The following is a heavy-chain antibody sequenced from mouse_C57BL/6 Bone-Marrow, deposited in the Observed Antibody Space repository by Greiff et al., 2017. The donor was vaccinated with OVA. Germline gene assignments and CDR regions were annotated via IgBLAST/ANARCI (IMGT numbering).Heavy chain of an antibody. CDR1: GFSLTSYG. CDR2: IWSGGST. J-gene: IGHJ1*03. V-gene: IGHV2-2*01. CDR3: ARVYYGSSYAYFDV. Sequence: VMLVESGPGLVQPSQSLSITCTVSGFSLTSYGVHWVRQSPGKGLEWLGVIWSGGSTDYNAAFISRLSISKDTSKRQIFFKMISLQADDTAIYYCARVYYGSSYAYFDVWGTGTTVTVSS. D-gene: IGHD1-1*01.